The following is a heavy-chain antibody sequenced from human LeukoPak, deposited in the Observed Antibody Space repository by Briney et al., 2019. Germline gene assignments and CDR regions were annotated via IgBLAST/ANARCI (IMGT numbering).Heavy chain of an antibody. D-gene: IGHD3-3*01. V-gene: IGHV3-30*18. CDR2: ISYDGTNK. CDR1: GFTFSNYD. J-gene: IGHJ4*02. CDR3: AKENDFVY. Sequence: GRSLRLSCAASGFTFSNYDMHWVRQAPGKGLEWVAVISYDGTNKYYADSVKGRFTISRDNSKSTLYLQMNSLRAEDTAVYYCAKENDFVYWGQGTLVTVSA.